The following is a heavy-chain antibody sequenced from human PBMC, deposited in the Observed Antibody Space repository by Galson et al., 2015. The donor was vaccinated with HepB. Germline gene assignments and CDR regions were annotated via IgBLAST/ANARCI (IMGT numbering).Heavy chain of an antibody. D-gene: IGHD3-22*01. CDR1: GYTFTSYG. CDR2: ISAYNGNT. Sequence: SVKVSCKASGYTFTSYGISWVRQAPGQGLEWMGWISAYNGNTNYAQKLQGRVTMTTDTSTSTAYMELRSLRSDDTAVYYCALRPYYYDSSGYLYWGQGNLVTVSS. J-gene: IGHJ4*02. CDR3: ALRPYYYDSSGYLY. V-gene: IGHV1-18*01.